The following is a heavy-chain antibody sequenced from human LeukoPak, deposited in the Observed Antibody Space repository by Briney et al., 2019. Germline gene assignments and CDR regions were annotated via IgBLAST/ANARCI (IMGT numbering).Heavy chain of an antibody. CDR3: VKDVHYLGSYRESLDP. D-gene: IGHD3-10*01. Sequence: GGSLRLSCATSGFTFKNYGMHWVRQAPGEGLEWVTFLDYTGNNQYYADSMKGRLTISRDNSKNTVFLQMNNLRLEDTAIYYCVKDVHYLGSYRESLDPWGQGTLVTVSS. CDR2: LDYTGNNQ. CDR1: GFTFKNYG. J-gene: IGHJ5*02. V-gene: IGHV3-30*02.